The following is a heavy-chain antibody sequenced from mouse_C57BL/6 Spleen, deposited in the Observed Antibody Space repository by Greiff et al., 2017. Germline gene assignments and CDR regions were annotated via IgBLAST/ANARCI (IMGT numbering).Heavy chain of an antibody. CDR3: ATSSYYYGSSYTAWFAY. CDR2: IDPSDSET. CDR1: GYTFTSYW. J-gene: IGHJ3*01. D-gene: IGHD1-1*01. V-gene: IGHV1-52*01. Sequence: QVQLQQPGAELVRPGSSVKLSCKASGYTFTSYWMHWVKQRPIQGLEWIGNIDPSDSETHYNQKFKDKATLTVDKSSSTAYMQRSSLTSEDSAVYYCATSSYYYGSSYTAWFAYWGQGTLVTVSA.